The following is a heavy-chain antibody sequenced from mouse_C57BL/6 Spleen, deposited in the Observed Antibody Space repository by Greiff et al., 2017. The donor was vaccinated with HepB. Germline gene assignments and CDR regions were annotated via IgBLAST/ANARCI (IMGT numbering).Heavy chain of an antibody. CDR3: TRSGYGYPFAY. CDR2: IDPETGGT. Sequence: VQLQQSGAELVRPGASVTLSCKASGYTFTDYDMHWVKQTPVHGLEWIGAIDPETGGTAYNQKFKGKAILTADKSSSTAYMELRSLTSEDSAVYYCTRSGYGYPFAYWGQGTLVTVSA. D-gene: IGHD2-2*01. V-gene: IGHV1-15*01. J-gene: IGHJ3*01. CDR1: GYTFTDYD.